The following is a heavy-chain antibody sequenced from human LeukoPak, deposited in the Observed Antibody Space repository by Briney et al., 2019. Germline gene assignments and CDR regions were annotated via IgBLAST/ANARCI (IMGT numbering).Heavy chain of an antibody. CDR1: GYTFTGYY. D-gene: IGHD6-13*01. V-gene: IGHV1-2*02. Sequence: AASVKVSCTASGYTFTGYYMHWVRPAPGQGLEWMGWINPNSGGTNYAQKFQGRVTMTRDTSISTAYMELSRLRSDDTAVYYCAREYHGIAAAISFHLDYWGQGTLVTVSS. CDR2: INPNSGGT. J-gene: IGHJ4*02. CDR3: AREYHGIAAAISFHLDY.